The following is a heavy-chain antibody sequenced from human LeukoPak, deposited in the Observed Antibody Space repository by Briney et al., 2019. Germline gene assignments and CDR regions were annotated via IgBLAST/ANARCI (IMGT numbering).Heavy chain of an antibody. CDR1: GFTFSDYY. D-gene: IGHD2-15*01. CDR3: AKDAGSRRYCSGGSCYSAYDY. V-gene: IGHV3-11*01. Sequence: GGSLRLSCAASGFTFSDYYMSWIRQAPGKGLEWVSYISSSGSTIYYADSVKGRFTISRDNAKNSPYLQMNSLRAEDTAVYYCAKDAGSRRYCSGGSCYSAYDYWGQGTLVTVSS. CDR2: ISSSGSTI. J-gene: IGHJ4*02.